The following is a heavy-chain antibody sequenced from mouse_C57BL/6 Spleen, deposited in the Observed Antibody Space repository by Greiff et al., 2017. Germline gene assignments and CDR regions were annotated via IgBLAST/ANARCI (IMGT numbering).Heavy chain of an antibody. CDR2: ISSGSSTI. V-gene: IGHV5-17*01. CDR1: GFTFSDYG. J-gene: IGHJ2*01. CDR3: AINYVGYFDY. D-gene: IGHD2-1*01. Sequence: DVKLVESGGGLVKPGGSLKLSCAASGFTFSDYGMHWVRQAPEKGLEWVAYISSGSSTIYYADTVKGRFTISRDNAKNTLFLQMTSLRSEDTAMYYCAINYVGYFDYWGQGTTLTVSS.